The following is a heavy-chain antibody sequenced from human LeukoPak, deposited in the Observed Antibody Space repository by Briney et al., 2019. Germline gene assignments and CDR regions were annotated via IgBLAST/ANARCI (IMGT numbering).Heavy chain of an antibody. CDR3: ARDHRFGEFPDY. J-gene: IGHJ4*02. Sequence: SETLSLTCTVSGGSISSYYWSWIRRPPGKGLEWIGYIYYSGSTNYNPSLKSRVTISVDTSKNQFSLKLSSVTAADTAVYYCARDHRFGEFPDYWGQGTLVTVSS. CDR2: IYYSGST. CDR1: GGSISSYY. D-gene: IGHD3-10*01. V-gene: IGHV4-59*01.